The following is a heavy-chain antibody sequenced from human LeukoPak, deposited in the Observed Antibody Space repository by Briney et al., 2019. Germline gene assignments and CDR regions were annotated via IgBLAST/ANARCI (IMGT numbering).Heavy chain of an antibody. CDR2: IYSGGTT. J-gene: IGHJ4*02. CDR3: ARARIAVAGPFDY. CDR1: GFTFNTYG. V-gene: IGHV3-53*01. Sequence: GGSLRLSCVASGFTFNTYGMHWVRQAPGGGLEWVSIIYSGGTTNYADSVKGRFTISRDNSKNTLHLQMNSLRVEDTAVYYCARARIAVAGPFDYWGQGTLVTVSS. D-gene: IGHD6-19*01.